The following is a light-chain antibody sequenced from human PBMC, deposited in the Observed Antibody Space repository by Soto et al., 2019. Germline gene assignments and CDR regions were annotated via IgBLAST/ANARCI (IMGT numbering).Light chain of an antibody. J-gene: IGLJ3*02. CDR3: SSYTSSSTPNWV. CDR1: SSDVGGYNY. V-gene: IGLV2-14*01. Sequence: QSALTQPASVSGSPGQSITISCTGTSSDVGGYNYVSWYQQHPGEAPKLMIYEVSNRPSGVSNRFSGSKSGNTASLTISGLQAEDEADYYCSSYTSSSTPNWVFGGGTKVTVL. CDR2: EVS.